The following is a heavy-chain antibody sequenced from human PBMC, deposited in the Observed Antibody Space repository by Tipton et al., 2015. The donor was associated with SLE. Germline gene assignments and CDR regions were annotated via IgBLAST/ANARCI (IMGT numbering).Heavy chain of an antibody. Sequence: TLSLTCAVSGFSISSGYYWDWIRQPPGKGLEWIGHIYYTGNTNYNPSLESRVTISVDTSKNQFSLKLTSVTAADTAVYYCARHSWEQPFDNWGQGTLVTVSS. D-gene: IGHD1/OR15-1a*01. V-gene: IGHV4-38-2*01. CDR1: GFSISSGYY. CDR3: ARHSWEQPFDN. CDR2: IYYTGNT. J-gene: IGHJ4*02.